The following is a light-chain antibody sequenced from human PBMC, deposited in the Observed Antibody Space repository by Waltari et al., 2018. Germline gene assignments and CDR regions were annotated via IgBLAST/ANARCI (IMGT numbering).Light chain of an antibody. J-gene: IGKJ1*01. Sequence: QSFLYNSNVKNYLAWYQQKPGQPAKLLIYWASTRQSGVPDRFSGSGSGTDFTLTINSLQAEDVAVYYCQQYYRSRTFGQGTKVEIK. V-gene: IGKV4-1*01. CDR2: WAS. CDR3: QQYYRSRT. CDR1: QSFLYNSNVKNY.